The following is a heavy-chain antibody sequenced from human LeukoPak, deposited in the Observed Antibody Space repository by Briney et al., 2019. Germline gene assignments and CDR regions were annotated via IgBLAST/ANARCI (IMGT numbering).Heavy chain of an antibody. J-gene: IGHJ4*02. CDR2: ISWDGGST. D-gene: IGHD3-10*01. V-gene: IGHV3-43*01. CDR3: AKDGGYGPGSYWVDY. Sequence: PGGSLRLSCAASGFTFSSYSMNWVRQAPGKGLEWVSLISWDGGSTYYADSVKGRFTISRDNSKNSLYLQMNSLRPEDTALYYCAKDGGYGPGSYWVDYWGQGTLVTVSS. CDR1: GFTFSSYS.